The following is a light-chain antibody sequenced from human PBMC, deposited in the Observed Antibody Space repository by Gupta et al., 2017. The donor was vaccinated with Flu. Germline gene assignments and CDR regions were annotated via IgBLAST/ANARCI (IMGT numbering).Light chain of an antibody. V-gene: IGKV1-39*01. CDR2: AAS. CDR3: QQTYSTPLT. Sequence: DIQMTQSPSSLSASVGDRVTITCRASQYINIYLNWYQQKPGKAPKLLIYAASNLQSGVPSRFSGSGSGTDFTLTISTLHPGDFATFNCQQTYSTPLTFGGGTKVEIK. CDR1: QYINIY. J-gene: IGKJ4*01.